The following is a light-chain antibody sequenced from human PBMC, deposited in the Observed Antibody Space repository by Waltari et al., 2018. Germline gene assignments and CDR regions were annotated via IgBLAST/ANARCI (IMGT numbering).Light chain of an antibody. CDR1: TSNIASNT. CDR2: TNS. Sequence: QSVLTQPPSASGSPGQRVTIPCSGLTSNIASNTLNWYQQVPGTAPKLLIYTNSQRPSGVPDRFSGSRSGTSGFLAISGLQSEDEADYYCAAWDDGLNGWVFGGRTRVSVL. V-gene: IGLV1-44*01. J-gene: IGLJ3*02. CDR3: AAWDDGLNGWV.